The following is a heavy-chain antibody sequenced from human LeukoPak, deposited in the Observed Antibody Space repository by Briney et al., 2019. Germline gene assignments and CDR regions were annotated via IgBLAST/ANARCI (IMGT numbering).Heavy chain of an antibody. J-gene: IGHJ2*01. CDR3: ARDFWDDFEYFDL. CDR1: GFTFSSHA. CDR2: INGSGSST. Sequence: GGSLRLSCAASGFTFSSHAMSWVRQAPGKGLEWVSAINGSGSSTYYADSVKGRVSISRDNSKNTLYLQMNSLRVEDTVLYYCARDFWDDFEYFDLWGRGTLVTVSS. D-gene: IGHD3-3*01. V-gene: IGHV3-23*01.